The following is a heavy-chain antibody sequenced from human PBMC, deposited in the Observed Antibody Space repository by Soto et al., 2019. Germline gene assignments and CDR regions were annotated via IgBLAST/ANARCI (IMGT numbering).Heavy chain of an antibody. CDR3: ARLGAFYSSNWNYYYYGMDV. J-gene: IGHJ6*02. CDR1: GGSISSSDYY. Sequence: KPSETLSLTCTVSGGSISSSDYYWGWVRQPPGKGLEWIGSIYYRGSAYYNPSLKSRLTISVDTSKNQFSLTLSSVTAADTAVYYCARLGAFYSSNWNYYYYGMDVWGQGTTVTVSS. V-gene: IGHV4-39*01. CDR2: IYYRGSA. D-gene: IGHD6-13*01.